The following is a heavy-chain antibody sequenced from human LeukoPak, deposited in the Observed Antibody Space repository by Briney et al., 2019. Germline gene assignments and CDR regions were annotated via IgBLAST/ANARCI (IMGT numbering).Heavy chain of an antibody. CDR3: AIPGVRRYPRYYYYYGMDV. CDR2: INHSGST. Sequence: PSETLSLTCAVYGGSFSGYYWSWIRQPPGKGLEWIGEINHSGSTNYNPSLKSRVTISVDTSKNQFSLKLSSVTAADTAVYYCAIPGVRRYPRYYYYYGMDVWGQGTTVTVSS. V-gene: IGHV4-34*01. J-gene: IGHJ6*02. CDR1: GGSFSGYY. D-gene: IGHD1-1*01.